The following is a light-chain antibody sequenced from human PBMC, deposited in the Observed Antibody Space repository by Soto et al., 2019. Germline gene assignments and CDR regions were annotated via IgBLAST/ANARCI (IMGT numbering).Light chain of an antibody. Sequence: QSVLTQPASVSGSPGQSITISCTGTSSDVGGYNYVSWYQQHPGKAPKLMIYEVSNRPSGVSNRFSGSKSGNTASLTISGLPAEDEAEYYCSSYTSSSTVVFGGGTKLTVL. CDR2: EVS. CDR3: SSYTSSSTVV. J-gene: IGLJ2*01. V-gene: IGLV2-14*01. CDR1: SSDVGGYNY.